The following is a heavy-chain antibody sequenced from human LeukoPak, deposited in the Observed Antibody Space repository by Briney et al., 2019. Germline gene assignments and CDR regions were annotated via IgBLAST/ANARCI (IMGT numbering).Heavy chain of an antibody. V-gene: IGHV3-23*01. Sequence: GGSLRLSCAVSGFTFSNYAMSWVRQTPARGLEWVSSINEVGDDTNYVDSVRGRFTVSRDNSKNTLYLQLNSLRAEDTALYYRSKRGPNTGWHFFDHWGPGTLVTVS. CDR1: GFTFSNYA. CDR2: INEVGDDT. D-gene: IGHD6-19*01. J-gene: IGHJ5*02. CDR3: SKRGPNTGWHFFDH.